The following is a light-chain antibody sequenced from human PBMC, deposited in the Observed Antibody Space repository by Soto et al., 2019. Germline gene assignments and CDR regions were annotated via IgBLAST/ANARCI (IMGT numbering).Light chain of an antibody. CDR1: SSDIGGYSY. V-gene: IGLV2-14*01. CDR2: EVS. CDR3: SSYSGTSTPVV. Sequence: QSALTQPASVSGSPGQSITISCTGTSSDIGGYSYVSWYQQHPGKAPKLIIYEVSNRPSGVSNRFSGSKSGNTASLTISGLQAEDEVDYSCSSYSGTSTPVVFGGGTKLTVL. J-gene: IGLJ2*01.